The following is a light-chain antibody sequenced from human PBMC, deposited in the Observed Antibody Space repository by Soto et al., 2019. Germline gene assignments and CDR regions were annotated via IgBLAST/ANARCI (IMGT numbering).Light chain of an antibody. V-gene: IGKV2-30*01. J-gene: IGKJ4*01. CDR1: QSLVYTDGNTY. Sequence: DVVMTQSPLSLPVTLGQPASISCRSSQSLVYTDGNTYLSWFQQRPGQSPRRLIYRVSNRDSGVPDRFSGSGSGTDFTPKISRVEAEDVGVYYCMQGTHWPLTFGGGTKVDIK. CDR2: RVS. CDR3: MQGTHWPLT.